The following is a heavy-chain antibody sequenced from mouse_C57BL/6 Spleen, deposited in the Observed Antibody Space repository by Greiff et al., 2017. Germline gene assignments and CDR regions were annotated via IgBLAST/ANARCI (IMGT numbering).Heavy chain of an antibody. CDR3: ARDDYECMDY. Sequence: EVQLVESEGGLVQPGSSMKLSCTASGFTFSDYYMAWVRQVPEKGLEWVANISYDGSSSYYLDSLKSRFIISRDNAKNILYLQMSGLKSEDTATYYCARDDYECMDYWGQGTSVTVSS. D-gene: IGHD2-4*01. CDR1: GFTFSDYY. V-gene: IGHV5-16*01. CDR2: ISYDGSSS. J-gene: IGHJ4*01.